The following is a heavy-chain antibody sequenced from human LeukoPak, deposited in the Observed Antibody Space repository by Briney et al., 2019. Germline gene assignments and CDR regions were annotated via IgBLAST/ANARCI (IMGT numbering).Heavy chain of an antibody. D-gene: IGHD2-2*02. Sequence: SQTLSLTCTVSGGSINSGSYYWNWIRQPAGTGLEWIGHIYTSGSTNYNPSLKCRVTISMDRSKNQFSVKLSSVTATDTAVYYCARSLYGLDASDIWGQGTMVTVSS. CDR2: IYTSGST. V-gene: IGHV4-61*09. CDR1: GGSINSGSYY. CDR3: ARSLYGLDASDI. J-gene: IGHJ3*02.